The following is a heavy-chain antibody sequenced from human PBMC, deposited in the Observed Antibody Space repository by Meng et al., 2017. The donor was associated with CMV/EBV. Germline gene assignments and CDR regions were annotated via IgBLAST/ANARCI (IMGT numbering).Heavy chain of an antibody. CDR2: IIPVFETA. Sequence: HVQLVQSASEVKKAGSSVKVSCKTAGGTFSTFAISWVRQAPGEGLEWMGGIIPVFETANYAERFQDRVTITADDSTTTAYMELSSLRADDTALYFCARGGDSWYSDYWGQGTLVTVSS. V-gene: IGHV1-69*12. D-gene: IGHD6-13*01. J-gene: IGHJ4*02. CDR1: GGTFSTFA. CDR3: ARGGDSWYSDY.